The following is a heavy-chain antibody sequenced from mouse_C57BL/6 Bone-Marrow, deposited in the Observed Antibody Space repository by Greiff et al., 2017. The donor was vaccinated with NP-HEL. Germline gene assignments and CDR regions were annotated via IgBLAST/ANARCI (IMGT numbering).Heavy chain of an antibody. Sequence: EVQLQQSGPELVKPGASVKIPCKASGYTFTDYNMDWVKQSHGKSLEWIGDINPNNGGTIYNQKFKGKATLTVDKSSSTAYMELRSLTSEDTAVYYGARERITKVVSATYWYFDVWGTGTTVTVSS. D-gene: IGHD1-1*01. V-gene: IGHV1-18*01. CDR2: INPNNGGT. J-gene: IGHJ1*03. CDR3: ARERITKVVSATYWYFDV. CDR1: GYTFTDYN.